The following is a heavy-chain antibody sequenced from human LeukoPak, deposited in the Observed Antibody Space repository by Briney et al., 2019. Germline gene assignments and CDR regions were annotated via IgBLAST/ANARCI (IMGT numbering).Heavy chain of an antibody. D-gene: IGHD4-17*01. CDR2: ISSSSSYT. CDR1: GFTLSDYY. V-gene: IGHV3-11*06. Sequence: GGSLRLSCAASGFTLSDYYMSWIRQAPGKGLEWVSYISSSSSYTNYADSVKGRFTISRDNAKNSLYLQMNSLRAEDTAVYYCARDRDGDLYFDYWGQGTLVTVSS. J-gene: IGHJ4*02. CDR3: ARDRDGDLYFDY.